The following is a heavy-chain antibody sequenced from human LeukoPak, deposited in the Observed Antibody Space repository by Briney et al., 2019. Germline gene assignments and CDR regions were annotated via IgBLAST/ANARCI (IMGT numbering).Heavy chain of an antibody. CDR3: ARDHDYVWGDTEEGY. J-gene: IGHJ4*02. D-gene: IGHD3-16*01. Sequence: ASVKVSCKASRYTFTRYAMNWVRQAPGQGLEWMGWINTNTGNPTYAQGFTGRFVFSLYTSVSTAYLQISSLKAEATAVYYCARDHDYVWGDTEEGYWGQGTLVTVSS. CDR2: INTNTGNP. V-gene: IGHV7-4-1*02. CDR1: RYTFTRYA.